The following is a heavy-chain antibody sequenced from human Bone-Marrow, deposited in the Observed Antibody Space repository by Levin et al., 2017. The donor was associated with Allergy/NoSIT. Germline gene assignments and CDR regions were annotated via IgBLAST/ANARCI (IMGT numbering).Heavy chain of an antibody. J-gene: IGHJ4*02. D-gene: IGHD6-6*01. V-gene: IGHV4-59*01. CDR2: IYNSGST. CDR3: ARVFSSSSSRPIDY. CDR1: GGSNSSYY. Sequence: SETLSLTCTVSGGSNSSYYWSWIRQPPGKGLEWIGYIYNSGSTNYNPSLKSRVTISVDTSKTQFSLKLSSVTAADTAVYYCARVFSSSSSRPIDYWGQGTLVTVS.